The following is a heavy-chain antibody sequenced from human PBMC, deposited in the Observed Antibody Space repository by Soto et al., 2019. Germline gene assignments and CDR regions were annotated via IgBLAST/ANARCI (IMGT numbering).Heavy chain of an antibody. V-gene: IGHV1-69*13. CDR1: GGTFSSYA. CDR3: ARELGACAGDCYSGPDAFDI. Sequence: ASVTVSCKASGGTFSSYAISWVRQAPGQGLEWMGGIIPIFGTANYAQKFQGRVTITADESTSTAYMELSSLRSEDTAVYYCARELGACAGDCYSGPDAFDIWGQATMVTVSS. CDR2: IIPIFGTA. J-gene: IGHJ3*02. D-gene: IGHD2-21*02.